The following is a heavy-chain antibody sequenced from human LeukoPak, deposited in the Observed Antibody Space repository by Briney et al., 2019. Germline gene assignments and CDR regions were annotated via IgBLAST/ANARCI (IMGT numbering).Heavy chain of an antibody. CDR2: ISGSGDNT. J-gene: IGHJ4*02. V-gene: IGHV3-23*01. D-gene: IGHD3-10*01. Sequence: PGGSLRLSCAASGFTFSGFAMSWVRRTPGKGLEWVSGISGSGDNTLYADSVKGRFTISRDNSKNTLYLEMNSLRAEDTAVYYCARGITMANWGQGTLVTVSS. CDR1: GFTFSGFA. CDR3: ARGITMAN.